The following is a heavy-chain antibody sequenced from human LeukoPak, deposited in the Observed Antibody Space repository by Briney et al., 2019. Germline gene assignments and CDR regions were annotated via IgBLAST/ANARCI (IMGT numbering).Heavy chain of an antibody. Sequence: EASVKVSCKASGGTFSSYAISWVRQAPGQGLEWMGGIIPIFGTANYAQKFQGRGTITADESTSTAYMELSSLRSEDTGVYYCARETSSGPGAFDIWGQGTMVTVSS. V-gene: IGHV1-69*13. J-gene: IGHJ3*02. CDR3: ARETSSGPGAFDI. D-gene: IGHD6-25*01. CDR1: GGTFSSYA. CDR2: IIPIFGTA.